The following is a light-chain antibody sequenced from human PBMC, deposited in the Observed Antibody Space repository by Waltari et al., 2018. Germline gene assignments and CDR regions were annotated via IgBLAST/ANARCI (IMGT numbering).Light chain of an antibody. J-gene: IGLJ3*02. Sequence: QSALTQPPSASGSPGQSVTISCPGTSSYVGDSDYVSWYQQPPGKAPKLIIYEVSKRPSGVPDRFSGSKSGNTASLTVSGLQAEDEADYYCGSFAGSINWVFGGGTKLTVL. CDR2: EVS. CDR1: SSYVGDSDY. V-gene: IGLV2-8*01. CDR3: GSFAGSINWV.